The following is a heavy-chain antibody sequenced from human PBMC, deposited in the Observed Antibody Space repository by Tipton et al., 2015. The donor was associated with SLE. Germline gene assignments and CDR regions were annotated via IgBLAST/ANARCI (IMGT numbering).Heavy chain of an antibody. CDR2: TYYYTSRWHT. CDR3: ARGKYLAFDI. J-gene: IGHJ3*02. D-gene: IGHD3-10*01. Sequence: PGLVKPSQTLSLTCAISGDSVSSNSVTWNWIRLSPSRGLEWLGRTYYYTSRWHTDYAVSVKSRIITSPDTSKNQFSLQLNSVTPEDTAVYYCARGKYLAFDIWGQGTMVTVSS. V-gene: IGHV6-1*01. CDR1: GDSVSSNSVT.